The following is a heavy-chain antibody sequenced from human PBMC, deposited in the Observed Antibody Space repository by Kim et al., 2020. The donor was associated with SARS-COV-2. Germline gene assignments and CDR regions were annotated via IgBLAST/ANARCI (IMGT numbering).Heavy chain of an antibody. CDR2: VNHGGIT. V-gene: IGHV4-34*01. CDR1: GGSFSAYS. Sequence: SETLSLTCAVYGGSFSAYSWIWIRQAPGKGLEWIGEVNHGGITKYHPSLKSRVTISVDTSKNQFSLKLPSVTAADTAVFYCARGRAGVVPSPILGLGPYYYYYAMDVWGQGTTVTVS. D-gene: IGHD3-3*01. J-gene: IGHJ6*02. CDR3: ARGRAGVVPSPILGLGPYYYYYAMDV.